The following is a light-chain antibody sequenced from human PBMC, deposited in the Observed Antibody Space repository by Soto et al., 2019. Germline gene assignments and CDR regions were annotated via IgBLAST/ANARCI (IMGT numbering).Light chain of an antibody. V-gene: IGKV1-12*01. Sequence: DIQMTQSPSSVSASVGDRVTITCRASQDISGWLAWYQQKPGKAPKLLIYAASSLQSGVPSRFSGSGSGTYFTLTISSLQPEDFATYYCQQSYSTPTFGQGTKVDIK. CDR1: QDISGW. CDR3: QQSYSTPT. CDR2: AAS. J-gene: IGKJ1*01.